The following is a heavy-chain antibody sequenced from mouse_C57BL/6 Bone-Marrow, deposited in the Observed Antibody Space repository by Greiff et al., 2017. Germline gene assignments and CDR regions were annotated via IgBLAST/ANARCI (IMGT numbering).Heavy chain of an antibody. CDR3: ARGAIYYGNFAWFAY. Sequence: VQLQQSGAELVKPGASVKLSCTASGFNIKDYYMHWLKQRTEQGLEWIGEIYPRSGNTYYNEKFKGKATLTADKSSSTAYMELRSLTSEDSAVYFCARGAIYYGNFAWFAYWGQGTLVTVSA. J-gene: IGHJ3*01. V-gene: IGHV1-81*01. CDR2: IYPRSGNT. D-gene: IGHD2-1*01. CDR1: GFNIKDYY.